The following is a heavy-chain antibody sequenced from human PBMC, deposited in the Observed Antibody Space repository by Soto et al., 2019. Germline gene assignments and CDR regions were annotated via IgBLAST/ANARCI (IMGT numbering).Heavy chain of an antibody. J-gene: IGHJ4*02. CDR3: ARGSGFQAGVHGY. D-gene: IGHD6-25*01. CDR1: GFSFSSYW. CDR2: INTDGTST. Sequence: EVQLVESGGGLVQPGGSLILSCAASGFSFSSYWMQWVRQAPGRGLMWVSRINTDGTSTSYADSVKGRFTISRDNGKNTLYLQMNSLRAEDTAVYYCARGSGFQAGVHGYWGQGILITVSS. V-gene: IGHV3-74*01.